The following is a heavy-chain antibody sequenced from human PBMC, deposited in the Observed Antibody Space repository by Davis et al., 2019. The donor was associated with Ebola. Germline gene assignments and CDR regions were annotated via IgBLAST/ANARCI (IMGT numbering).Heavy chain of an antibody. J-gene: IGHJ4*02. CDR3: AKRLWGPFAY. CDR1: GFTFSTYA. V-gene: IGHV3-23*01. D-gene: IGHD3-16*01. Sequence: GGSLRLSCAASGFTFSTYAMSWVRQAPGKGLEWLSSISNTGDSAYYADSVKGRFTISRNNSKNTLYLQMNSLTAEDTAVYYCAKRLWGPFAYWGQGTLVTVSS. CDR2: ISNTGDSA.